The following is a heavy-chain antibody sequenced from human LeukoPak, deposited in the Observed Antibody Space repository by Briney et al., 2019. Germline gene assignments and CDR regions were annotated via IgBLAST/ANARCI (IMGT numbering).Heavy chain of an antibody. CDR3: ATTYGSGRYYQRYFDY. CDR1: GYSFTIYW. CDR2: IYPGDSDT. Sequence: GESLKISCKGSGYSFTIYWIGWGRQMPGKGLEWMGIIYPGDSDTRYSPSFQGQVTISADKSISTAYLQWSSLKASDTAMYYCATTYGSGRYYQRYFDYWGQGTLVTVSS. V-gene: IGHV5-51*01. J-gene: IGHJ4*02. D-gene: IGHD3-10*01.